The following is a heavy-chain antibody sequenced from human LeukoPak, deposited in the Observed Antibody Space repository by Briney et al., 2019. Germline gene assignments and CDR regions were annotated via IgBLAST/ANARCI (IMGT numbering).Heavy chain of an antibody. V-gene: IGHV3-30-3*02. CDR1: GFTFSSYA. J-gene: IGHJ4*02. D-gene: IGHD6-13*01. CDR2: ISYDGSNK. CDR3: AKDRRDSSSWQGLDY. Sequence: GRSLRLSCAASGFTFSSYAMHWVRQAPGKGLEWVAVISYDGSNKYYADSVKGRFTISRDNSKNTLYLQMNSLRAEDTAVYYCAKDRRDSSSWQGLDYWGQGTLVTVSS.